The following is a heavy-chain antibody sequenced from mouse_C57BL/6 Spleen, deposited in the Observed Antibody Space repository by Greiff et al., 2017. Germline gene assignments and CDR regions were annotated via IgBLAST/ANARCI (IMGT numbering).Heavy chain of an antibody. CDR3: ARWVTAQAWFAY. J-gene: IGHJ3*01. V-gene: IGHV1-42*01. Sequence: EVQLQRSGPELVKPGASVKISCKASGYSFTGYYMNWVKQSPEKSLEWIGEINPSTGGTTYNQKFKAKATLTVDKSSSTAYMQLKSLTSEDSAVYYCARWVTAQAWFAYWGQGTLVTVSA. CDR1: GYSFTGYY. CDR2: INPSTGGT. D-gene: IGHD3-2*02.